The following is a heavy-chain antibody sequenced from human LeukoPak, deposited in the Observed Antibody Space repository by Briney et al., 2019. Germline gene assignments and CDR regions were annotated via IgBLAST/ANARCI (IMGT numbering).Heavy chain of an antibody. D-gene: IGHD5-18*01. V-gene: IGHV1-24*01. CDR3: AAVDTARDAFDI. J-gene: IGHJ3*02. CDR1: GYTLTELS. CDR2: FDPEDGET. Sequence: ASVKVSCKVSGYTLTELSMDWVRQAPGKGLEWMGGFDPEDGETIYAQKFQGRVTMTEDTSTDTAYMELSSLRSEDTAVYYCAAVDTARDAFDIWGQGTMVTVSS.